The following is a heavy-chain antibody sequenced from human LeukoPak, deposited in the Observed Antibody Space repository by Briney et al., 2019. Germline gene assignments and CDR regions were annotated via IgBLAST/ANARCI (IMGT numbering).Heavy chain of an antibody. D-gene: IGHD3-22*01. CDR3: ARDKATYYYDSSGYYPKLKPYGMDV. CDR2: ISSSSSYI. CDR1: GFTFSSYS. J-gene: IGHJ6*02. Sequence: GGSLRLSCAASGFTFSSYSMNWVRQAPGKGLEWVSSISSSSSYIYYADSVKGRFTISRDNAKNSLYLQMNSLRAEDTAVYYCARDKATYYYDSSGYYPKLKPYGMDVWGQGTTVTVSS. V-gene: IGHV3-21*01.